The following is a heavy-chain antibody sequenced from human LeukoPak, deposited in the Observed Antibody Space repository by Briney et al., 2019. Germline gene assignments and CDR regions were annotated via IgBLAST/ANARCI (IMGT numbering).Heavy chain of an antibody. V-gene: IGHV1-18*01. J-gene: IGHJ4*02. CDR1: GYTFTSYG. CDR3: AKTHGRASIVGATSNFDY. CDR2: ISAYNGNT. D-gene: IGHD1-26*01. Sequence: ASVKVSCKASGYTFTSYGISWVRQAPGQGLEWMGWISAYNGNTNYARKLQVRVTMTTDTSTSTAYMELRSLRSDDTAVYYCAKTHGRASIVGATSNFDYWGQGTLVTVSS.